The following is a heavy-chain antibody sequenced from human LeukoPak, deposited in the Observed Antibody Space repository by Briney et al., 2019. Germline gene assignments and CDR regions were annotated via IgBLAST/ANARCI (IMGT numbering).Heavy chain of an antibody. CDR3: ARTEAFCSDTSCSNWFDP. CDR1: GGSISSSGHY. V-gene: IGHV4-39*07. CDR2: ISYSGIT. J-gene: IGHJ5*02. D-gene: IGHD2-2*01. Sequence: SETLSLTCTVSGGSISSSGHYWGWIRQPPGKGLEWIGSISYSGITYYNPSLKSRVTMSVDKSKNQFSLKLSSVTAADTAVYYCARTEAFCSDTSCSNWFDPWGQGTLVTVSS.